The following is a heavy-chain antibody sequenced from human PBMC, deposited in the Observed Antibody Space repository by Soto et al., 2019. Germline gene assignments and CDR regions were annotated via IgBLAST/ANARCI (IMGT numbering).Heavy chain of an antibody. CDR2: INSDGSST. CDR3: ARDKNSCSGGSCYVRRDNWFDP. D-gene: IGHD2-15*01. J-gene: IGHJ5*02. CDR1: GFTFSSYW. Sequence: GGSLRLSCAASGFTFSSYWMHWVRQAPGKGLVWVSHINSDGSSTSYADSVKGRFTISRDNAKNTLYLQMNSLRAEDTAVYYCARDKNSCSGGSCYVRRDNWFDPWGQGTLVTVSS. V-gene: IGHV3-74*01.